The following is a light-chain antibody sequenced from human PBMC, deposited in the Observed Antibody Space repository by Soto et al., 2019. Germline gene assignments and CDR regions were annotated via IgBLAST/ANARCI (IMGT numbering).Light chain of an antibody. CDR1: QSVLYSSNNKNY. V-gene: IGKV4-1*01. J-gene: IGKJ2*01. CDR3: QQYESTPPT. Sequence: DIVMTQSPDSLAVSLGERATINCKSSQSVLYSSNNKNYLAWYQQRPGQPPKLLIYWASTRESGVPDRFSGIGSGTDLTLTITSLQAEDVAVYYCQQYESTPPTFGQGTKLEIK. CDR2: WAS.